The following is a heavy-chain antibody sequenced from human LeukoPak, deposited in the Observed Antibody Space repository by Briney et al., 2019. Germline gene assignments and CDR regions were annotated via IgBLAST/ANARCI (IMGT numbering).Heavy chain of an antibody. V-gene: IGHV1-18*01. CDR1: GYIFTNCG. D-gene: IGHD3-22*01. Sequence: ASVKVSCKASGYIFTNCGIIWVRQAPGQGLEWMGWINTYNGKTNYAQKVQGRVTMATDTSTSTAYMELRSLRSDDTAVYYCAKSHSGSLRDPFDNWGQGTLVTVSS. CDR3: AKSHSGSLRDPFDN. CDR2: INTYNGKT. J-gene: IGHJ4*02.